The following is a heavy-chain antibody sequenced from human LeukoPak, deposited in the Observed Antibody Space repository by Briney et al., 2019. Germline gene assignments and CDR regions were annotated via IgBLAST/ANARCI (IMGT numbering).Heavy chain of an antibody. V-gene: IGHV1-18*01. CDR1: GYTFTSYG. Sequence: ASVKVSCKASGYTFTSYGISWVLQAPGQGLEWMGWISAYNGNTNYAQKLQSRVTMTTDTSTSTAYMELRSLRSDDTAVYYCARDPLVYCSSTSCYPIGDDAFDIWGQGTMVTVSS. D-gene: IGHD2-2*01. CDR2: ISAYNGNT. J-gene: IGHJ3*02. CDR3: ARDPLVYCSSTSCYPIGDDAFDI.